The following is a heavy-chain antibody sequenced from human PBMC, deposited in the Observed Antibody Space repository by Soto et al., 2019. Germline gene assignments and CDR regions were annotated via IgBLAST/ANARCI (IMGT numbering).Heavy chain of an antibody. CDR2: IYYSGST. D-gene: IGHD1-26*01. V-gene: IGHV4-30-4*01. J-gene: IGHJ5*02. CDR1: GSSISSGDYY. Sequence: PSETLSLTCTVSGSSISSGDYYWSWIRQPPGKGLEWIGYIYYSGSTYYNPSLKSRVTISVDTSKNQFSLKLSSMTAADTAVYYCARDRGGSYYVSYWFDPWGQGTLVTVSS. CDR3: ARDRGGSYYVSYWFDP.